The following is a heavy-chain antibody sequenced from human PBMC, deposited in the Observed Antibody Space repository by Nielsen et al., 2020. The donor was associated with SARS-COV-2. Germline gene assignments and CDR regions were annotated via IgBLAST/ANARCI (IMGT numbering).Heavy chain of an antibody. J-gene: IGHJ4*02. Sequence: GESLKISCAASGFTFSDYYMSWIRQAPGKGLEWVSYISSSGSTIYYADSVKGRFTISRDNAKNSLYLQMNSLRAEDTAVYYCARDPYGDYGFDYWGQGTLVTVSS. V-gene: IGHV3-11*04. CDR3: ARDPYGDYGFDY. CDR1: GFTFSDYY. D-gene: IGHD4-17*01. CDR2: ISSSGSTI.